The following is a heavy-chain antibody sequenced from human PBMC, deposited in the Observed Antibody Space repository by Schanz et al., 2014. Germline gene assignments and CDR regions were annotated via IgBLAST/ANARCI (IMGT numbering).Heavy chain of an antibody. CDR2: ISWNSGNI. CDR3: DKVQTHTLYGGNSCFDY. CDR1: GFTFDDHA. V-gene: IGHV3-9*01. D-gene: IGHD2-21*02. Sequence: EVQLVESGGGLVQPGRSLRLSCAASGFTFDDHAMHWVRQVPGKGLEWVSGISWNSGNIAYADSVKGRFTISRDNAKKERYRTMNSLRPEDTEGEEGDKVQTHTLYGGNSCFDYWGQGTLVNASS. J-gene: IGHJ4*02.